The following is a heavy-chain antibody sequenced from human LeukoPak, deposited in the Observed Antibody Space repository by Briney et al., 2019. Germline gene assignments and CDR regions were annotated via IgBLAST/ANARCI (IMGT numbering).Heavy chain of an antibody. D-gene: IGHD1-26*01. CDR3: ARVTGSIDY. CDR1: GYTFTSYD. V-gene: IGHV1-8*01. Sequence: GASVNVSCKASGYTFTSYDINWVRQATGQGLEWMGWTNPKSGNTGYAQKFQGRVTMTRSTSISTAYMELSSLRSEDTAVYYCARVTGSIDYWGQGTLVTVSS. CDR2: TNPKSGNT. J-gene: IGHJ4*02.